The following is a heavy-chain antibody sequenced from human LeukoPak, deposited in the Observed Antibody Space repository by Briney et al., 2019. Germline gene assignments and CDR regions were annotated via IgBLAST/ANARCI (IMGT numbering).Heavy chain of an antibody. J-gene: IGHJ4*02. CDR1: GFTFSGSV. V-gene: IGHV3-73*01. D-gene: IGHD2/OR15-2a*01. CDR3: TRLENCAFDH. CDR2: IGSRADNYAT. Sequence: PGESLRLSCAASGFTFSGSVMHWVRQASGKGLEWVGRIGSRADNYATGYAASVRGRFTLSRDDSRSTAYLQMSSLKSEDTAVYYCTRLENCAFDHWGQGTLVTVSS.